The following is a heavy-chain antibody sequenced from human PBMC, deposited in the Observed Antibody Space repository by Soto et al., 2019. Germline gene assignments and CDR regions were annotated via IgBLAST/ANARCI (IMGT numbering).Heavy chain of an antibody. Sequence: ASVKVSCKASGYTFTSYGISWVRQAPGQGLEWMGWISAYNGNTNYAQKLQGRVTMTTDTSTSTAYMELRSLRSDDTAVYYCARVDCGGGFPCFRLDPWGQGTLVTVSS. J-gene: IGHJ5*02. V-gene: IGHV1-18*01. CDR3: ARVDCGGGFPCFRLDP. CDR1: GYTFTSYG. D-gene: IGHD2-21*01. CDR2: ISAYNGNT.